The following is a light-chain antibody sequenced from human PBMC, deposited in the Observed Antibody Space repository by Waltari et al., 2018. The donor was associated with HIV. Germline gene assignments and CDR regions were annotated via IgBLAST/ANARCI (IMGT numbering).Light chain of an antibody. CDR1: SSNIGSNY. V-gene: IGLV1-51*01. CDR3: GTWDSSLSTVV. J-gene: IGLJ2*01. CDR2: DNN. Sequence: QSVLTPPPSVSAAPGQRVTISCSGSSSNIGSNYEPWYQQLPGSAPKLLIFDNNKRPSGIPDRFSGSKSGTSATLGISGLQTGDEADYYCGTWDSSLSTVVFGGGTKLTVL.